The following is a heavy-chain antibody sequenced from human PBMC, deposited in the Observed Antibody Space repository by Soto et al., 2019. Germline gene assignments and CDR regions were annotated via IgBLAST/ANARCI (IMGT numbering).Heavy chain of an antibody. CDR1: GFTFSGSA. D-gene: IGHD4-4*01. Sequence: EVQLVESGGGLVQPGGSLKLSCAASGFTFSGSAMHWVRQASGKGLEWVGRIRSKANSYATAYAASVKGRFTISRDDSKNTAYLQMNSLKTEDTAVYYCTRPLQKGHYYYGMDVWGQGTTVTVSS. CDR3: TRPLQKGHYYYGMDV. V-gene: IGHV3-73*02. CDR2: IRSKANSYAT. J-gene: IGHJ6*02.